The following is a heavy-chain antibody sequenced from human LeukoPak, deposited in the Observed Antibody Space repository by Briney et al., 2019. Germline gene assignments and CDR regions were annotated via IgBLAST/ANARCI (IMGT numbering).Heavy chain of an antibody. Sequence: SETLSLTCTVSGYSISSGYYWGWIRQPPGEGLEWIGSIYHSGGNDYNPSGKGRITREVDTSKNQFSLKLSSVTAADTAVYYCARGGIAARLIDYWGQGTLVTVSS. J-gene: IGHJ4*02. CDR1: GYSISSGYY. V-gene: IGHV4-38-2*02. D-gene: IGHD6-6*01. CDR3: ARGGIAARLIDY. CDR2: IYHSGGN.